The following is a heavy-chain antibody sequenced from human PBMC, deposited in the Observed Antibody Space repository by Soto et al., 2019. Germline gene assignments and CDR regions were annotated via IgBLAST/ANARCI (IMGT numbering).Heavy chain of an antibody. Sequence: PSETLSLTCTVSGVSISSYRWRWIRQPAGKGLEWIGRLNTYGNTHYNPSLKRRVTVSVDTSRNQFFLTLRSVTAADSAVYHCGRESGETWDYEDSWGQGIPVTVPS. D-gene: IGHD1-7*01. CDR2: LNTYGNT. CDR3: GRESGETWDYEDS. V-gene: IGHV4-4*07. CDR1: GVSISSYR. J-gene: IGHJ1*01.